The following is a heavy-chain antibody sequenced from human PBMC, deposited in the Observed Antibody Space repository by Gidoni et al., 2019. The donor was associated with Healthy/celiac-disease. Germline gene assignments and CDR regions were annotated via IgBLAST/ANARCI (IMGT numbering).Heavy chain of an antibody. CDR3: ARTYCGGDCYSFLAYYYYGMDV. CDR2: IIPIFGTA. V-gene: IGHV1-69*01. D-gene: IGHD2-21*01. Sequence: KKPGSSVKVSCKASGGTFSSYAISWVRQAPGQGLEWMGGIIPIFGTANYAQKFQGRVTITADESTSTAYMELSSLRSEDTAVYYCARTYCGGDCYSFLAYYYYGMDVWGQGTTVTVSS. J-gene: IGHJ6*02. CDR1: GGTFSSYA.